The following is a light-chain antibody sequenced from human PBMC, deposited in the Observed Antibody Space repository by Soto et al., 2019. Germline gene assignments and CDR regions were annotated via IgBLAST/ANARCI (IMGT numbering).Light chain of an antibody. V-gene: IGKV1-39*01. CDR1: QSISCY. J-gene: IGKJ1*01. CDR2: AAY. Sequence: IEITESASSLSASVGDIVTLNFRASQSISCYLNWYQQKPGKAPKILIYAAYSLQSGVTSRFSGSGSGKDFTITIRCMHHEDFETYYCKKYYSYHRTVGKGTKV. CDR3: KKYYSYHRT.